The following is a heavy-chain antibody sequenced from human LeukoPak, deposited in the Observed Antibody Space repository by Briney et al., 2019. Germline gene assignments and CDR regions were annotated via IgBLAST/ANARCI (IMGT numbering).Heavy chain of an antibody. CDR3: ARARTTVTIFRRWGGPTDY. V-gene: IGHV4-34*01. Sequence: SETLSLTCAVYGGSFSGYYWSWIRQPPGKGLEWIGEINHSGSTNYNPSLKSRVTISVDTSKNQFSLKLSSVTAADTAVYYCARARTTVTIFRRWGGPTDYWGQGTLVTVSS. CDR1: GGSFSGYY. J-gene: IGHJ4*02. D-gene: IGHD4-17*01. CDR2: INHSGST.